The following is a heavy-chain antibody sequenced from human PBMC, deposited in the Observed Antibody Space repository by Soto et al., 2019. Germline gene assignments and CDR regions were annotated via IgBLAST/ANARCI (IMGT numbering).Heavy chain of an antibody. CDR1: GGSISSYY. J-gene: IGHJ4*02. CDR3: ATNYDGNSFYYFDY. CDR2: ISYGGSS. D-gene: IGHD5-12*01. V-gene: IGHV4-59*01. Sequence: SETLSLTCTVSGGSISSYYWTWIRQPPGKGLEWIGYISYGGSSNYNPSLKSRVTVSVDTSKNQFSLKVMSVTAADTAVYYCATNYDGNSFYYFDYWGQGVLVTVSS.